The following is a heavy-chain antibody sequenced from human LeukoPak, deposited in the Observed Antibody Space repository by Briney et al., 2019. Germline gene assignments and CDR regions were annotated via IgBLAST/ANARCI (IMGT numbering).Heavy chain of an antibody. Sequence: SVKVSCKASGGTFSSYAISWVRQAPGQGLEWMGRIIPIFGIANYAQKFQGKVTITADKSTSTAYMELSSLRSEDTAVYYCARDQHDSSGYYYYYFDYWGQGTLVTVSS. D-gene: IGHD3-22*01. J-gene: IGHJ4*02. CDR2: IIPIFGIA. CDR1: GGTFSSYA. V-gene: IGHV1-69*04. CDR3: ARDQHDSSGYYYYYFDY.